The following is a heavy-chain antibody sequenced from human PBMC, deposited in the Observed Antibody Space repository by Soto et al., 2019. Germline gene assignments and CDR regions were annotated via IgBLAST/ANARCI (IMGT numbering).Heavy chain of an antibody. CDR3: AKDQAPYDYYYGMDV. CDR1: GFTFSSYA. J-gene: IGHJ6*02. V-gene: IGHV3-23*01. CDR2: ISGSGGST. Sequence: PGGSLRLSCAASGFTFSSYAMGWVRQAPGKGLEWVSAISGSGGSTYYADSVKGRFTISRDNSKNTLYLQMNSLRAEDTAVFYCAKDQAPYDYYYGMDVWGQGTTVPVSS.